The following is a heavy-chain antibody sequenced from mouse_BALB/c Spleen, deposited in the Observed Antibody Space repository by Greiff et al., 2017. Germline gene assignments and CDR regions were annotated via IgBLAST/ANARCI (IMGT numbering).Heavy chain of an antibody. CDR3: ARDRASPEGYGNYGVAY. D-gene: IGHD2-1*01. CDR1: GFTFSDYY. J-gene: IGHJ3*01. CDR2: ISDGGSYT. V-gene: IGHV5-4*02. Sequence: EVMLVESGGGLVKPGGSLKLSCAASGFTFSDYYMYWVRQTPEKRLEWVATISDGGSYTYYPDSVKGRFTISRDNAKNNLYLQMSSLKSEDTAMYYCARDRASPEGYGNYGVAYWGQGTLVTVSA.